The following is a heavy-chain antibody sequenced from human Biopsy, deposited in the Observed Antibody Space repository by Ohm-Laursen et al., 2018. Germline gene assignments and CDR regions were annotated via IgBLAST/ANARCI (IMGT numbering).Heavy chain of an antibody. D-gene: IGHD4-17*01. CDR2: LSWNSDDI. V-gene: IGHV3-9*01. J-gene: IGHJ6*02. Sequence: SLRLSCTASGFTFGGYTMHWVRQVPGKGLVRGFGLSWNSDDIGYAASVKGRFTTSRDNARNALHLQMNSLRTEETALYYCAKDLGLNYSDRFLFYYGMDVWGRGTTVTVSS. CDR1: GFTFGGYT. CDR3: AKDLGLNYSDRFLFYYGMDV.